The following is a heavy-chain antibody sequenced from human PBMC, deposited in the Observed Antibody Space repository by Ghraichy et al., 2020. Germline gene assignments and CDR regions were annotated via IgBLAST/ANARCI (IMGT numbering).Heavy chain of an antibody. CDR3: ARGPGTTVFDY. D-gene: IGHD4-17*01. V-gene: IGHV4-34*01. Sequence: SETLSLTCTVYGVSFSGYYWSWIRQAPWKGLEWIGEINHSGSTNYNPSLKSRVTISVDTSKNQFSLKLSSVTAADTAVYYCARGPGTTVFDYWGQGTLVTVSS. J-gene: IGHJ4*02. CDR2: INHSGST. CDR1: GVSFSGYY.